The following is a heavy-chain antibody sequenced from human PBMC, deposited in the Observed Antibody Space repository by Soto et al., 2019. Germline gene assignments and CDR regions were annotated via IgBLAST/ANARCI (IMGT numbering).Heavy chain of an antibody. Sequence: SVKVSCKASGGTFSSYAISWVRQAPGQGLEWMGGIIPIFGTANYAQKFQGRVTITADESTSTAYMELSSLRSEDTAVYYRAKPLRILDSYGLGGWGQGTTGTVSS. CDR1: GGTFSSYA. CDR2: IIPIFGTA. CDR3: AKPLRILDSYGLGG. J-gene: IGHJ6*01. D-gene: IGHD3-3*01. V-gene: IGHV1-69*13.